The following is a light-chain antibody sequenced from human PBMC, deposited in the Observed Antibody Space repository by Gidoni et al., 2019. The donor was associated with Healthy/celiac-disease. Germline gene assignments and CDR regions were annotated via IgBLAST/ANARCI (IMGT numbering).Light chain of an antibody. CDR2: AAS. Sequence: DIQMTQSPSSLSASVGDRVTITCRASQSISSYLNWYQQKPGKAPKLLIDAASSLQSGVPSRFSGSGSGTDFTLTISSLQPEDFATYYCQQSYSTPATITFGQGTRLEIK. CDR3: QQSYSTPATIT. V-gene: IGKV1-39*01. J-gene: IGKJ5*01. CDR1: QSISSY.